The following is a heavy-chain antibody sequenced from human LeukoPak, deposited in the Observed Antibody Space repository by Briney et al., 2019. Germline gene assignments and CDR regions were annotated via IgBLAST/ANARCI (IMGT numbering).Heavy chain of an antibody. CDR2: INPNSGGT. V-gene: IGHV1-2*02. Sequence: ASVKVSCKASGYTFTSYYMHWVRQAPGQGLEWMGWINPNSGGTNYAQKFQGRVTMTRDTSISTAYMELSRLRADDTAVYYCARDWTYYYDSSGYRAFQHWGQGTLVTVSS. D-gene: IGHD3-22*01. CDR1: GYTFTSYY. J-gene: IGHJ1*01. CDR3: ARDWTYYYDSSGYRAFQH.